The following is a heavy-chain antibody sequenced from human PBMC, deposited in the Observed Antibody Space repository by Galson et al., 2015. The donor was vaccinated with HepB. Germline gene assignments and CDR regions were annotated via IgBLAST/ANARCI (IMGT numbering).Heavy chain of an antibody. CDR3: ARGLWVAATLGFDY. J-gene: IGHJ4*02. CDR2: IKQDGSEK. CDR1: GFTFSSYW. V-gene: IGHV3-7*01. Sequence: SLRLSCAAPGFTFSSYWMSWVRQAPGKGLEWVANIKQDGSEKYYVDSVKGRFTISRDNAKNSLYLQMNSLRAEDTAVYYCARGLWVAATLGFDYWGQGTLVTVSS. D-gene: IGHD2-15*01.